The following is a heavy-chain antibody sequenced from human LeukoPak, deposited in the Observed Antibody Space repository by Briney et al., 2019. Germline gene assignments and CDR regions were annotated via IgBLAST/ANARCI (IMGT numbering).Heavy chain of an antibody. CDR3: ARHGTMIVVVITT. V-gene: IGHV4-38-2*01. D-gene: IGHD3-22*01. CDR1: GYSITNGYY. Sequence: PSETLSLTCGVSGYSITNGYYWAWIRQSPGKGLEWIGNIYYSGSTYYNPSLKSRVTISVDTSKNQFSLKLSSVTAADTAVYYCARHGTMIVVVITTWGQGTLVTVSS. J-gene: IGHJ5*02. CDR2: IYYSGST.